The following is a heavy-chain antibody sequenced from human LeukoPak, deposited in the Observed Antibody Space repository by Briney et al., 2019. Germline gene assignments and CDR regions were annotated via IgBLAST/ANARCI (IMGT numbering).Heavy chain of an antibody. Sequence: GGSLRLSCAASGFTVSNSYMNWVRQAPGKGLEWVSLIYGGGSAYYADSVKGRFTISRDNSKNTLYLQMNSLRAEDTAVYYCARRGDGGRSFDYWGQGTLVTVSS. CDR2: IYGGGSA. D-gene: IGHD4-23*01. J-gene: IGHJ4*02. V-gene: IGHV3-53*01. CDR3: ARRGDGGRSFDY. CDR1: GFTVSNSY.